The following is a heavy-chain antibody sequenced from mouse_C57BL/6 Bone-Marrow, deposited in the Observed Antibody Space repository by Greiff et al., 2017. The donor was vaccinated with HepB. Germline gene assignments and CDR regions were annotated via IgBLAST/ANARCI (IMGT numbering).Heavy chain of an antibody. V-gene: IGHV4-1*01. J-gene: IGHJ2*01. CDR1: GIDFSSYW. D-gene: IGHD4-1*01. CDR3: ARPNWSFDY. CDR2: INPDSSTI. Sequence: DVKLQESGGGLVQPGGSLKLSCAASGIDFSSYWMSWVRRAPGKGLEWIGEINPDSSTINYAPSLKDKFIIARDKVKNTLYLQIIKVRSEDTALYYCARPNWSFDYWGQGTTLTVSS.